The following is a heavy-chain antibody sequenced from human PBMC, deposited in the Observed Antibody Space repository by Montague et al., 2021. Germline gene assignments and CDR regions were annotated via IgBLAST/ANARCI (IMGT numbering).Heavy chain of an antibody. Sequence: SETLSLTCSVSGGSVNGYDWSWIRQPPGKGLEWIGYMRSSGSPNYNPSFKSRLAISIDRSRNQFSLVLSFVTAADTAIYFCGRDYWGSIDYWGHGILVTVSS. CDR2: MRSSGSP. V-gene: IGHV4-59*02. CDR3: GRDYWGSIDY. J-gene: IGHJ4*01. CDR1: GGSVNGYD. D-gene: IGHD7-27*01.